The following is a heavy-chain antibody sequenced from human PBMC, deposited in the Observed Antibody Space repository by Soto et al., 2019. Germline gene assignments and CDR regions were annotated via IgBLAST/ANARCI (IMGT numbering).Heavy chain of an antibody. CDR2: ISGSGGST. CDR1: GFTFSSYA. J-gene: IGHJ4*02. CDR3: AKALLGSGRRETPLDY. D-gene: IGHD1-26*01. Sequence: EVQLLESGGGLVQPGGSLRLSCAASGFTFSSYAMSWVRQAPGKGLEWVSAISGSGGSTYYADSVKGRFTISRDNSKNTLYLQMNSLRADDTAVYYCAKALLGSGRRETPLDYWGQGTLVTVSS. V-gene: IGHV3-23*01.